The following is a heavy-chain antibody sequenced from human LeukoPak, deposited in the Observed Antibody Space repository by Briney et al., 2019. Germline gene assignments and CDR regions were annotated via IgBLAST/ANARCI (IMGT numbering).Heavy chain of an antibody. CDR3: ARNETYYYDSSGYLQSAFDI. CDR1: GGSISSSSYY. J-gene: IGHJ3*02. CDR2: IYYSGST. V-gene: IGHV4-39*01. D-gene: IGHD3-22*01. Sequence: SETLSLTCTVSGGSISSSSYYWGWIRQPPGKGLEWIGSIYYSGSTYYNPSLKSRVTISVDTSKNQFSLKLNSVTAADMAVYYCARNETYYYDSSGYLQSAFDIWGQGTMVTVSS.